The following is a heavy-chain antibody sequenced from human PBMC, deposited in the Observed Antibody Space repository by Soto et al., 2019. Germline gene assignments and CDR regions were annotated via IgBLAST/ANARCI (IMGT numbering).Heavy chain of an antibody. V-gene: IGHV3-23*01. CDR3: AKGLRASYYYGMDV. CDR2: ISSSAGST. Sequence: GGSLRLSCAASGFTFSFYAMSWVRQAPGKGLEWVSSISSSAGSTYYANSVKGRFTVSRDNSKSTLYLEMNSLRAEDTAVYYCAKGLRASYYYGMDVWGQGTTVTVSS. CDR1: GFTFSFYA. J-gene: IGHJ6*02.